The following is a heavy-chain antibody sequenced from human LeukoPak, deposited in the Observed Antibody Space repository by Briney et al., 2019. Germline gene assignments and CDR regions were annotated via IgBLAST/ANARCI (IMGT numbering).Heavy chain of an antibody. J-gene: IGHJ4*02. CDR1: GFTFSHFW. CDR3: ARGNSLFDY. CDR2: IKKTGSET. V-gene: IGHV3-7*01. Sequence: GGSLRLSCAASGFTFSHFWMSWVRQAPGKGLEWVAYIKKTGSETYYVDSVKGRFTITRDNTRNSLFLQMYSLRAEDTAVYYCARGNSLFDYWGQGTLVTVSS. D-gene: IGHD4-23*01.